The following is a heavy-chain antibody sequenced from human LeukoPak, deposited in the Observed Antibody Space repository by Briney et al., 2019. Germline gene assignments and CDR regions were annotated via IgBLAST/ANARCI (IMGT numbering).Heavy chain of an antibody. V-gene: IGHV1-18*01. CDR2: ISTYNGNT. CDR1: GYTFTSYG. CDR3: ARGYWCSSISCYLDY. D-gene: IGHD2-2*01. J-gene: IGHJ4*02. Sequence: GASVKVSCKASGYTFTSYGISWVRQAPGQGLEWMGWISTYNGNTNYAQKLQGRVTMTTDTSTSTAYMDLRSLRSDDTAVYHCARGYWCSSISCYLDYWGQGTLVTVSS.